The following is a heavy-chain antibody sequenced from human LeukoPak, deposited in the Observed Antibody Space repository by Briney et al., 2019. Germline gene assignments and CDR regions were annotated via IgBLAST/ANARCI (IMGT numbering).Heavy chain of an antibody. CDR1: GSTFSSYT. J-gene: IGHJ3*02. CDR2: ISSSSSYI. V-gene: IGHV3-21*01. CDR3: ARSTVAATVAFDI. D-gene: IGHD6-19*01. Sequence: GGSLRLSCAASGSTFSSYTMNWVRQAPGKGLEWVSSISSSSSYIYYADSVKGRFTISRDNAKNSLYLQMNSLGAADTAVYYCARSTVAATVAFDIWGQGTMVTVSS.